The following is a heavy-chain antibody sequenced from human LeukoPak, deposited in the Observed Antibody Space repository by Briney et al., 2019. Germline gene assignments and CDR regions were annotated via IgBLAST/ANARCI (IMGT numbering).Heavy chain of an antibody. Sequence: ASVKISCKASGYTFIDHYMHWVRPAPGKGLEWMGRVDPEDGETIYAENFHGRVIITADTSTNTAYMELSSLRSEDTAVYYCATDRIDYGSGRRCYMDVWGKGTTVTVSS. V-gene: IGHV1-69-2*01. J-gene: IGHJ6*03. D-gene: IGHD3-10*01. CDR3: ATDRIDYGSGRRCYMDV. CDR1: GYTFIDHY. CDR2: VDPEDGET.